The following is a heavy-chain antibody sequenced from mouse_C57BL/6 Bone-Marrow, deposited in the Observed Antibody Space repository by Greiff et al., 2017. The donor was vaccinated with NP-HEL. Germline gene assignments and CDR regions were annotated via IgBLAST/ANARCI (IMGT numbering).Heavy chain of an antibody. V-gene: IGHV2-3*01. CDR2: IWGDGST. CDR3: AKPGNYWYFDV. CDR1: GFSLTSYC. Sequence: VKLMESGPGLVAPSQSLSITCTASGFSLTSYCVSWVRQPPGKGLEWLGVIWGDGSTNNHSALISGMSISKDISKRQGFLKLNSLQTYDTATYYCAKPGNYWYFDVWGTGTTVTVSS. J-gene: IGHJ1*03. D-gene: IGHD2-1*01.